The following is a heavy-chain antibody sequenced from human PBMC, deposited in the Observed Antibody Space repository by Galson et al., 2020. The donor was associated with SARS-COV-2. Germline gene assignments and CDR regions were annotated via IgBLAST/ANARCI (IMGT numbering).Heavy chain of an antibody. J-gene: IGHJ3*02. Sequence: SQTLSLTCAISGDSVSSNSAAWNWIRQSPSRGLELLGRTYYRSQWSTDYAVSVKSRITINPDTSKNQFSLQLNSVTPEDTAIYYCAGRVAGAGSLHIWGQGTMVIVSS. CDR1: GDSVSSNSAA. D-gene: IGHD6-13*01. CDR3: AGRVAGAGSLHI. V-gene: IGHV6-1*01. CDR2: TYYRSQWST.